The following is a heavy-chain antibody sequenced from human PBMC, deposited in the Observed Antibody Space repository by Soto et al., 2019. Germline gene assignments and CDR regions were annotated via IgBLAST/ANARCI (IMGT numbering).Heavy chain of an antibody. CDR1: GGTFSSYT. CDR3: AREVSGYDRYYFDY. Sequence: GASVKVSCKASGGTFSSYTISWVRQAPGQGLEWMGRIIPILGIANYAQKFQGRVTITADKSTSTAYMELGSLRSEDTAVYYCAREVSGYDRYYFDYWGQGTLVTVSS. V-gene: IGHV1-69*04. D-gene: IGHD5-12*01. CDR2: IIPILGIA. J-gene: IGHJ4*02.